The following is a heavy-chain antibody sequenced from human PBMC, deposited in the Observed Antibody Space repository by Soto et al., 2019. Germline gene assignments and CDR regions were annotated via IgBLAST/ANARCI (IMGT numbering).Heavy chain of an antibody. CDR1: GGTFSSYT. D-gene: IGHD3-10*01. CDR2: IIPILGIA. V-gene: IGHV1-69*02. Sequence: QVQLVQSGAEVKKPGSSVKVSCKASGGTFSSYTISWVRQAPGQGLEWMGRIIPILGIANYAQKFQGRVTITADKSTSTAYMELSSLRSEDTSVYYCARFRGSYGLDVWGQGTTVTVSS. J-gene: IGHJ6*02. CDR3: ARFRGSYGLDV.